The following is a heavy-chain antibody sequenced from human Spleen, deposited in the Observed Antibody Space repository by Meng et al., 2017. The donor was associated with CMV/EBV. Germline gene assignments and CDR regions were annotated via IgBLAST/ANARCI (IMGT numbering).Heavy chain of an antibody. V-gene: IGHV1-46*01. CDR2: INPSSDNT. J-gene: IGHJ4*01. CDR3: ARGGDYGGNSFVY. D-gene: IGHD4-23*01. Sequence: KTSGDTLTTYYLHWVRQAPGQGLEWMGKINPSSDNTNYVQKFQGRVTMTRDTSTNTVYMELRSLRSEDTALYYCARGGDYGGNSFVYWGHGTLVTVSS. CDR1: GDTLTTYY.